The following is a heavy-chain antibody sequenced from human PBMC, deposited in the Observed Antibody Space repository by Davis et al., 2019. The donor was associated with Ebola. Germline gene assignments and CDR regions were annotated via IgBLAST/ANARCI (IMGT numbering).Heavy chain of an antibody. CDR3: ARHGPYYYYYMDV. V-gene: IGHV4-4*02. CDR2: INHSGST. D-gene: IGHD5-24*01. Sequence: SGPTLVKPTQTLTLTCTFSGFSLTTTGMCVSWIRQPPGKGLEWIGEINHSGSTNYNPSLKSRVTISVDTSKNQFSLKLSSVTAADTAVYYCARHGPYYYYYMDVWGKGTTVTVSS. J-gene: IGHJ6*03. CDR1: GFSLTTTGMC.